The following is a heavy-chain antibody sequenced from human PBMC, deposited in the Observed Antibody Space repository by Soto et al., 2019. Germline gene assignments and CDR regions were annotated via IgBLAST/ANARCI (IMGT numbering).Heavy chain of an antibody. CDR1: GGSISRYY. D-gene: IGHD2-15*01. J-gene: IGHJ4*02. V-gene: IGHV4-59*01. Sequence: SETLSLTCTVSGGSISRYYWSWIRQPPGKGLEWIGYIYYSGSTNYNPSLKSRVTISVDTSKNQFSLKLSSVTAADTAVYYCARQCSGGSCYSGQYYFDDWGQGTLVTVSS. CDR2: IYYSGST. CDR3: ARQCSGGSCYSGQYYFDD.